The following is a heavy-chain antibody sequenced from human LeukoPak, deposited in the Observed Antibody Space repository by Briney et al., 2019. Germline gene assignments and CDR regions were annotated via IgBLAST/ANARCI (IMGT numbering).Heavy chain of an antibody. D-gene: IGHD3-22*01. CDR3: AKDLGPYYYDSSGYSY. CDR2: ISGSGGST. CDR1: GFTFSSYA. Sequence: GGSLRLSCAASGFTFSSYAMSWVRQAPGKGLEWVPAISGSGGSTYYADSVKGRFTISRDNSKNTLYLQMNSLRAEDTAVYYCAKDLGPYYYDSSGYSYWGQGTLVTVSS. J-gene: IGHJ4*02. V-gene: IGHV3-23*01.